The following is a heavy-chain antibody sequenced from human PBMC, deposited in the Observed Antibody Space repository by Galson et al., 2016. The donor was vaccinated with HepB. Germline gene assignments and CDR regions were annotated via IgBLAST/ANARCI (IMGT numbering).Heavy chain of an antibody. V-gene: IGHV3-30*03. CDR2: ISFDGSQQ. D-gene: IGHD3-22*01. CDR1: GFTFSDYG. Sequence: SLRLSCAASGFTFSDYGMHWVRQAPGKGLEWVTFISFDGSQQYYADSVKGRFTISRDNSKNTLYLQVNSLRVEDTAVYYCARSPGSGYYHRRGDYWGQGTLVTVSS. J-gene: IGHJ4*02. CDR3: ARSPGSGYYHRRGDY.